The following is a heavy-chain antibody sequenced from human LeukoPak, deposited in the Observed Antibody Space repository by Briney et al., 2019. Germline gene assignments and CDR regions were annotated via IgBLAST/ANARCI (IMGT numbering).Heavy chain of an antibody. V-gene: IGHV2-5*02. CDR1: GFSLSTTGVG. Sequence: ESGPTLVNPTQTLTLTRTFSGFSLSTTGVGVGWIRQPPGKALEWLALIYWDDDKRYSPSLKSRLTITKDTSKNQVVLTMTNMDPVDTATYHCAHTPSQYSSGWSVSNWFDPWGQGTLVTVSS. D-gene: IGHD6-19*01. CDR3: AHTPSQYSSGWSVSNWFDP. J-gene: IGHJ5*02. CDR2: IYWDDDK.